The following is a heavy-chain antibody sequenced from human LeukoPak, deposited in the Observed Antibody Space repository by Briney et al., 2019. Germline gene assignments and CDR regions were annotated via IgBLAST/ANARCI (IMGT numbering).Heavy chain of an antibody. CDR3: ARPNHCSSTNCNDAFDI. D-gene: IGHD2-2*01. CDR1: GESFSGYY. J-gene: IGHJ3*02. V-gene: IGHV4-34*01. CDR2: INHSGSS. Sequence: PSETLSLTCAVYGESFSGYYWTWIRQPPGKGLECIGDINHSGSSNYNPSLKSRVTISVDTSKNQFSLKLSSVTAADTAVYYCARPNHCSSTNCNDAFDIWGQGTMVTVSS.